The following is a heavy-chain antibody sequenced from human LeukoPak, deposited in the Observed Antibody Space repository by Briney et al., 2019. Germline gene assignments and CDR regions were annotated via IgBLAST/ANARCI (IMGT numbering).Heavy chain of an antibody. Sequence: SETLSLTCTVSGGSISSYYWSWLRQPPGKGVEWIGYIYYSGSTNYGPSLKSRVTISVDTSKNQFSLKLSSVTAADTAVYYCGGGYSYGYVDYWGQGTLVTVSS. CDR3: GGGYSYGYVDY. D-gene: IGHD5-18*01. CDR1: GGSISSYY. J-gene: IGHJ4*02. CDR2: IYYSGST. V-gene: IGHV4-59*01.